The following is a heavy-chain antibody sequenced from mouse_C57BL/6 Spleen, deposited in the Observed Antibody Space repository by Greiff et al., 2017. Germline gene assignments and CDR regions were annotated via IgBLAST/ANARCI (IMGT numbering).Heavy chain of an antibody. CDR1: GFTFSSYG. CDR3: ARESMDY. CDR2: ISSGGSYT. V-gene: IGHV5-6*01. Sequence: EVQGVESGGDLVKPGGSLKLSCAASGFTFSSYGMSWVRQTPDKRLEWVATISSGGSYTDYPDSVKGRFTISRDNAKNTLYLQMSSLKSEDTSMYYCARESMDYWGQGTSVTGSS. J-gene: IGHJ4*01.